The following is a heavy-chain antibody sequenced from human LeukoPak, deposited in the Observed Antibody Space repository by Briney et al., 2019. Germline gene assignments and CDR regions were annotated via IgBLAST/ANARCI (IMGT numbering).Heavy chain of an antibody. CDR2: INPNSGGT. J-gene: IGHJ4*02. D-gene: IGHD2-2*01. Sequence: GASVKVSCKASGYTFTGYYMHWVRQAPGQGLEWMGWINPNSGGTNYAQKFQGRVTMTRDTSISTAYMELSRLRSDDTAVYYCARDGSLGFYCSSTICYSFDYWGQGTLVTVSS. V-gene: IGHV1-2*02. CDR3: ARDGSLGFYCSSTICYSFDY. CDR1: GYTFTGYY.